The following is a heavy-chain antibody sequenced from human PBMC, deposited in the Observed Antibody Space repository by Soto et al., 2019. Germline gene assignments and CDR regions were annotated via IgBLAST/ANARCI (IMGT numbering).Heavy chain of an antibody. CDR3: ARTTMVRGVYYYYGMDV. D-gene: IGHD3-10*01. Sequence: QVHLVDSGGGVVQPGGSLRLSCAGSGFIFSDYIMHWVRQAPGKGLEWVALIWSDGSSIHYADSVRGRFTISRDNSKNTLYLQMNSLRAEDTAVYYCARTTMVRGVYYYYGMDVWGQGTTVTVSS. J-gene: IGHJ6*02. V-gene: IGHV3-33*01. CDR1: GFIFSDYI. CDR2: IWSDGSSI.